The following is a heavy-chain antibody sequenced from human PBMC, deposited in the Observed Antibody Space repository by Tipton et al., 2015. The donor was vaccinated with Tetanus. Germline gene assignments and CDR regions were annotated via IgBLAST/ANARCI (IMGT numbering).Heavy chain of an antibody. Sequence: TLSLTCNVSGDSMTDFYWSWIRQPPGKGLEYIGYILYGASTHYNPSLKSRVTVSADPSQNQFSLKLSSVTAADTAVYYCARIHDFLSGHFDFWGQGTLVTVSS. D-gene: IGHD3-3*01. CDR3: ARIHDFLSGHFDF. CDR2: ILYGAST. J-gene: IGHJ4*02. V-gene: IGHV4-59*01. CDR1: GDSMTDFY.